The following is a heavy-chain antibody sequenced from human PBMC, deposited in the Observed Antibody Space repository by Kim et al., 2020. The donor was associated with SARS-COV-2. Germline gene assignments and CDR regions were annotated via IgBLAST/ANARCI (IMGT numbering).Heavy chain of an antibody. J-gene: IGHJ4*02. V-gene: IGHV3-33*01. CDR1: GFIFDNFD. D-gene: IGHD3-22*01. Sequence: GVSLRLSCAASGFIFDNFDMHWVRQAPGKGLELVSLIWYDGRNEKYVDSVKGRFTISRDNSRNTLYLQMNSLRDEDTAVYYCARNRDTYYYDSSGYNYWGQGTLVTVSS. CDR2: IWYDGRNE. CDR3: ARNRDTYYYDSSGYNY.